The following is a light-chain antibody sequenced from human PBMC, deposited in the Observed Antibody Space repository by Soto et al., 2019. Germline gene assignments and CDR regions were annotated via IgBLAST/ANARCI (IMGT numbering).Light chain of an antibody. Sequence: EIVMTQSPGTLSVSPGEIATLSFSASQSVSINLAWYQQKPGQAPRLLIYDASTRATGIPARFSGSGSGTEFTLTISSLRSEDFAIYSCQQYNNWPPWTFGQGTKVDIK. J-gene: IGKJ1*01. V-gene: IGKV3D-15*01. CDR3: QQYNNWPPWT. CDR2: DAS. CDR1: QSVSIN.